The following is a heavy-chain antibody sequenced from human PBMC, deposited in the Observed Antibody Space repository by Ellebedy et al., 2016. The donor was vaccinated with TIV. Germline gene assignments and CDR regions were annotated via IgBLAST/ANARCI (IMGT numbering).Heavy chain of an antibody. CDR3: TTENWYRFES. D-gene: IGHD6-13*01. Sequence: GESLKISXAASGFTFSSYAMSWVRQAPGKGLVWVSRMISDGSSTNYADSVKGRFTISRDNAKNTLYLQMHSLRAEDTAVYYCTTENWYRFESWGQGTLVTVSS. V-gene: IGHV3-74*01. J-gene: IGHJ4*02. CDR2: MISDGSST. CDR1: GFTFSSYA.